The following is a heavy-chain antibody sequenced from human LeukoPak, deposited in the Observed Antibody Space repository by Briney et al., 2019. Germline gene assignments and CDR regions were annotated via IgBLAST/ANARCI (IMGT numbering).Heavy chain of an antibody. J-gene: IGHJ4*02. V-gene: IGHV1-58*02. CDR3: ARDKNFWSGYYYY. D-gene: IGHD3-3*01. Sequence: GASVKVSCKASGFTFHTSAMQWVRQARGQRLEWIGWIVLGSGNTVYSHKFHDRVIITRDMSTSTVYMELDSLGSEDTAVYYCARDKNFWSGYYYYWGQGTLVTVSS. CDR2: IVLGSGNT. CDR1: GFTFHTSA.